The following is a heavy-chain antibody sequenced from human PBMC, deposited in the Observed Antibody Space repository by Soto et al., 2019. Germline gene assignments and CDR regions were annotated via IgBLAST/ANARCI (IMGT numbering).Heavy chain of an antibody. CDR3: ASLGYTHNWFDP. V-gene: IGHV4-59*01. CDR1: GGSISSNY. D-gene: IGHD5-18*01. J-gene: IGHJ5*02. CDR2: IYYTGST. Sequence: SETLSLTCTVSGGSISSNYWSWIRQPPGKGLEWIGYIYYTGSTSYNPSLKSRVTISVDTSKKQFSLKLSSVTAADTAVYYCASLGYTHNWFDPWGQGTLVTVSS.